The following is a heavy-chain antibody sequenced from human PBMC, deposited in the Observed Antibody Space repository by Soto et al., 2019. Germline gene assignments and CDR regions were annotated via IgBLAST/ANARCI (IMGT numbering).Heavy chain of an antibody. D-gene: IGHD6-19*01. J-gene: IGHJ4*02. Sequence: QITLKESGPTLVKPTQTLTLTCAFSGFSLSTSGVGVGWIRQPPGKALEWLALLYWDGDIRYSPSLRSRLTLTKDTSKNQVVLTMTNMHPVDTATYYCAHGSGWLFDYWGQGTLVTVSS. CDR3: AHGSGWLFDY. V-gene: IGHV2-5*02. CDR1: GFSLSTSGVG. CDR2: LYWDGDI.